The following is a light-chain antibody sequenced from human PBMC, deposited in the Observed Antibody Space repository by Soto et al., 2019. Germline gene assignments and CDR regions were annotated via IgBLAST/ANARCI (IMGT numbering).Light chain of an antibody. Sequence: QSALTQPPSASGSPGQSVTVSCTGTSCDVGAYDYVSWYQKHPGRAPKLMIYEINKRPSGVPDRFSGSKSGNTASLTVSGLQAEDETDYDCSSFAGSNNFPYVFGTGTKV. V-gene: IGLV2-8*01. J-gene: IGLJ1*01. CDR3: SSFAGSNNFPYV. CDR2: EIN. CDR1: SCDVGAYDY.